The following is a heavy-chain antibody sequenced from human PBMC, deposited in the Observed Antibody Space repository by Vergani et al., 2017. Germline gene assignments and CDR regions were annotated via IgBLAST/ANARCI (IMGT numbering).Heavy chain of an antibody. Sequence: VQLVESGGGIVKPGGSLRLSCVASGFTFSSYGMHWVRQAPGKGLEWVAVISYDGSNKYYADSVKVRFTISRDNSKNTLYLQMNSLRAEDTAVYYCAKAGRAVAGTGYYYYMDVWGKGTTVTVSS. D-gene: IGHD6-19*01. V-gene: IGHV3-30*18. J-gene: IGHJ6*03. CDR1: GFTFSSYG. CDR3: AKAGRAVAGTGYYYYMDV. CDR2: ISYDGSNK.